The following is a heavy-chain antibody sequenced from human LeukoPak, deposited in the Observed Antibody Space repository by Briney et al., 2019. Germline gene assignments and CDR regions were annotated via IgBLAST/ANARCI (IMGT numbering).Heavy chain of an antibody. CDR2: IYYSGST. V-gene: IGHV4-59*01. CDR3: ARGGDNTVDY. D-gene: IGHD3-10*01. CDR1: GGSISSYN. J-gene: IGHJ4*02. Sequence: SETLSLTCTVPGGSISSYNWSWIRQPPRKGLGWIGYIYYSGSTNYNPSLKSRVTISVDTSNNQFSLKLNSVTAADTAVYYCARGGDNTVDYWGQGTLVTVSS.